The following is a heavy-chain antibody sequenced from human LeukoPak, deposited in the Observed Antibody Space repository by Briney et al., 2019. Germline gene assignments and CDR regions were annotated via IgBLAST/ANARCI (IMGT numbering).Heavy chain of an antibody. CDR2: INHSGST. D-gene: IGHD3-22*01. J-gene: IGHJ4*02. Sequence: PSETLSLTCAVYGGFFSGYYWSWIRQPPGKGLECIGEINHSGSTNYNPSLKSRVTISVDTSKNQFSLKLSSVTAADTAVYYCARGVKYYYDSSGYYFNFDYWGQGTLVTVSS. CDR1: GGFFSGYY. CDR3: ARGVKYYYDSSGYYFNFDY. V-gene: IGHV4-34*01.